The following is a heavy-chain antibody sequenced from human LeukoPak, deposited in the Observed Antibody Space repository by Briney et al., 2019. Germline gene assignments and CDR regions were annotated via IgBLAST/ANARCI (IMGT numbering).Heavy chain of an antibody. CDR3: ARRGRKDRGGYYYYYMDV. J-gene: IGHJ6*03. CDR2: IYTSGST. D-gene: IGHD2-15*01. Sequence: SETLSLTCTVSGGSISSYYWSWIRQSPGKGLEWIGYIYTSGSTNYNPSLKSRVTISVDTSKNQFSLKLSSVTAADTAVYYCARRGRKDRGGYYYYYMDVWAKGPRSPSP. V-gene: IGHV4-4*09. CDR1: GGSISSYY.